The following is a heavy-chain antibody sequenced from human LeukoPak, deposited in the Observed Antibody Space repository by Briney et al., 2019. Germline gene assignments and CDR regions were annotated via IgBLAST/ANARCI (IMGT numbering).Heavy chain of an antibody. CDR1: GGTFTSYA. CDR3: AREKLLGMATEFNYFDY. CDR2: IIPILGIA. Sequence: ASVKVSCKASGGTFTSYAITWVRQAPGQGLEWMGRIIPILGIANYAQKFQGRVTITADKSTSTAYMELSSLRSEDTAVYYCAREKLLGMATEFNYFDYWGQGTLVTVSS. D-gene: IGHD5-24*01. J-gene: IGHJ4*02. V-gene: IGHV1-69*04.